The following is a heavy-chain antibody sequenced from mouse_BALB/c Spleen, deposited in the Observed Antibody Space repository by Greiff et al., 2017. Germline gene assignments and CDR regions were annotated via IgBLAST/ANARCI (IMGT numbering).Heavy chain of an antibody. D-gene: IGHD2-4*01. CDR2: ISSGSSTI. Sequence: EVQRVESGGGLVQPGGSRKLSCAASGFTFSSFGMHWVRQAPEKGLEWVAYISSGSSTIYYADTVKGRFTISRDNPKNTLFLQMTSLRSEDTAMYYCSTMIGFAYWGQGTLVTVSA. J-gene: IGHJ3*01. V-gene: IGHV5-17*02. CDR3: STMIGFAY. CDR1: GFTFSSFG.